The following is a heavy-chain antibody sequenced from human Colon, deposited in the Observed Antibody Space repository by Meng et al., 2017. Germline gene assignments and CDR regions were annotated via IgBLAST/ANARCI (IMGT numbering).Heavy chain of an antibody. D-gene: IGHD3-22*01. V-gene: IGHV4-31*03. CDR2: FYFSGNT. CDR1: GGSISSGDYY. CDR3: ARYFYDSRGVTWFDP. J-gene: IGHJ5*02. Sequence: QVQLLESGPGLVKPSQTLSLVCTVSGGSISSGDYYCSWSRQHPGKGLEWIGYFYFSGNTYYNPSLKSRVSISVDTSKNRFSLNLSSVTAADTAVYYCARYFYDSRGVTWFDPWGQGTLVTVSS.